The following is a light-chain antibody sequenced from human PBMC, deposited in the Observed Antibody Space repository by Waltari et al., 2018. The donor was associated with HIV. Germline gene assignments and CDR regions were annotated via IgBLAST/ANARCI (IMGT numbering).Light chain of an antibody. J-gene: IGLJ1*01. Sequence: TQPHSVSESPGQTVTISCTRSSGSIASHYVQWYQQRPCSSPSVLIHGDNQRPSGVPDRFSGSIDSSSNSASLTNSGLKTEDGADYFCQSYNSTYLYVFGTGTKVTVL. CDR2: GDN. CDR1: SGSIASHY. V-gene: IGLV6-57*01. CDR3: QSYNSTYLYV.